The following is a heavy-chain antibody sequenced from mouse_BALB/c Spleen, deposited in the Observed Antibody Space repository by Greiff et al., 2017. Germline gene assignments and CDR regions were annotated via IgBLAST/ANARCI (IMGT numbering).Heavy chain of an antibody. J-gene: IGHJ4*01. CDR1: GYTFTDYN. V-gene: IGHV1S29*02. CDR3: ARSAGYYYGSSYAMDY. D-gene: IGHD1-1*01. CDR2: IYPYNGGT. Sequence: VQLKESGPELVKPGASVKISCKASGYTFTDYNMHWVKQSHGKSLEWIGYIYPYNGGTGYNQKFKSKATLTVDNSSSTAYMELRSLTSEDSAVYYCARSAGYYYGSSYAMDYWGQGTSVTVSS.